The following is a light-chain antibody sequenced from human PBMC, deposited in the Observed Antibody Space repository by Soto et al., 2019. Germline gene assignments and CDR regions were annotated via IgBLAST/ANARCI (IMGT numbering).Light chain of an antibody. CDR3: QQYGSSPFS. CDR2: GAS. CDR1: QSVSSSY. J-gene: IGKJ3*01. Sequence: EIVLTQSPGTLSLSPGERATLSCRASQSVSSSYLAWYQKKPGQAPRLLIYGASSRATGIPDRFSGSGSGTDFPLTISRLEPEDVAVYYCQQYGSSPFSFGPWTKVDIK. V-gene: IGKV3-20*01.